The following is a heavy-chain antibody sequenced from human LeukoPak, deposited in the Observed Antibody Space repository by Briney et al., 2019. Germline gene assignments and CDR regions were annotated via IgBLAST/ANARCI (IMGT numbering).Heavy chain of an antibody. J-gene: IGHJ4*02. CDR2: ISGSGGST. V-gene: IGHV3-23*01. CDR1: GFTFSSYA. Sequence: TGGSLRLSCAASGFTFSSYAMSWVRQAPGKGLEWVSAISGSGGSTYYADSVKGRFTVSRDNSKNTLYLQMNSLRAEDTAVYYCAKGLPLTSPVGAENWGQGTLVTVSS. D-gene: IGHD1-26*01. CDR3: AKGLPLTSPVGAEN.